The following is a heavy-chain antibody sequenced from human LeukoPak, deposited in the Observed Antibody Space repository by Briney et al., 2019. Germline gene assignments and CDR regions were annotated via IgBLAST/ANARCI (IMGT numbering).Heavy chain of an antibody. J-gene: IGHJ4*02. CDR1: GFTFSSYS. D-gene: IGHD4-23*01. Sequence: GGSLRLSCAASGFTFSSYSMNWVRQAPGKGLEWVSSISSSSSYIYYADSVKGRFTISRDNAKNSLYLQMNSLRAEDTAVYYCARELWDYGDNGYYWGQGTLVTVSS. CDR3: ARELWDYGDNGYY. V-gene: IGHV3-21*01. CDR2: ISSSSSYI.